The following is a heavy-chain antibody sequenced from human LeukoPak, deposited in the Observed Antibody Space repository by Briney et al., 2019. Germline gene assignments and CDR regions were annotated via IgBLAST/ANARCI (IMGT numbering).Heavy chain of an antibody. V-gene: IGHV3-48*03. J-gene: IGHJ4*02. CDR3: ASELVVSLDY. CDR2: ISSSGSTI. Sequence: GGSLRLSCAASGFTFSSYEMNWVRQAPGKGLEWVSYISSSGSTIYYADSVKGRFTISRDNAKNSLYLRMNSLRAEDTAVYYCASELVVSLDYWGQGTLVTVSS. CDR1: GFTFSSYE. D-gene: IGHD2-15*01.